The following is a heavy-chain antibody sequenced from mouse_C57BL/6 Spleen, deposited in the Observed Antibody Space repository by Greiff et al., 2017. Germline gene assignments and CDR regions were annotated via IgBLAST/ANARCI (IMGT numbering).Heavy chain of an antibody. CDR2: IHPNSGST. Sequence: QVQLQQPGAELVKPGASVKLSCKASGYTFTSYWMHWVKQRPGQGLEWIGMIHPNSGSTNYNEKFKSKATLTVDKSSSTAYMQLSSLTSEDSAVYYCARGVTTVDAWFAYWGQGTLVTVSA. V-gene: IGHV1-64*01. J-gene: IGHJ3*01. CDR1: GYTFTSYW. CDR3: ARGVTTVDAWFAY. D-gene: IGHD1-1*01.